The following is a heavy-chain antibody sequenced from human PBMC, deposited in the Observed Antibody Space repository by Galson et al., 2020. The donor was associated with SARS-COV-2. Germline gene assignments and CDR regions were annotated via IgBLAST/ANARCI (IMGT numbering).Heavy chain of an antibody. CDR3: AHYSTTMTTGYFDY. CDR1: GFSLTAGGVG. Sequence: SGPTLVKPTQTLTLTCTCSGFSLTAGGVGVSWIRQPPGKALEWLALLYWDDDDRYNSSLRNRLTITKDTSKNQVVLTMTSMDPVDTATYYCAHYSTTMTTGYFDYWGQGSLVTVSS. D-gene: IGHD4-17*01. V-gene: IGHV2-5*02. J-gene: IGHJ4*02. CDR2: LYWDDDD.